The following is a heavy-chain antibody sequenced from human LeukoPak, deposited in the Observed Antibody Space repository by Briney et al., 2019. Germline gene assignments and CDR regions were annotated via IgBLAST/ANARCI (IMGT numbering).Heavy chain of an antibody. CDR3: ARVRTTVTTFKNYYYGMDV. Sequence: PSETLCLTCAVYGASFSDFYWSWIRQPPGMGLEWIGEINHSGSTNHNPSLKSRLTISVDTSKNQLSLKLSSVTAADTAVYYCARVRTTVTTFKNYYYGMDVWGQGTTVTVSS. CDR2: INHSGST. D-gene: IGHD4-17*01. CDR1: GASFSDFY. V-gene: IGHV4-34*01. J-gene: IGHJ6*02.